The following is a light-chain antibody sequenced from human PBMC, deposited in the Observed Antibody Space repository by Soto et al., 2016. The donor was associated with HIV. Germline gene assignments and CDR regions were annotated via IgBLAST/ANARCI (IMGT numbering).Light chain of an antibody. CDR1: QSISTW. Sequence: DIQMTQSSSTLSASVGDKVTITCRASQSISTWVAWYQQKPGKAPKLLIYKASSLESGVPSRFSGSGSGTEFTLTISSLQPDDFATYYCQXYNSYSPWTFGQGTKVEIK. CDR3: QXYNSYSPWT. V-gene: IGKV1-5*03. J-gene: IGKJ1*01. CDR2: KAS.